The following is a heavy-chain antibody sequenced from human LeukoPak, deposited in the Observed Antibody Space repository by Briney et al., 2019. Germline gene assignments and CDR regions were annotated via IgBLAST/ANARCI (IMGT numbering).Heavy chain of an antibody. V-gene: IGHV1-69*04. CDR1: VGTFRSYA. J-gene: IGHJ4*02. CDR2: IIPIFGIA. CDR3: ATELMDTAMVTGFGY. Sequence: SVKVSCKASVGTFRSYAISWVRQAPGQGLEWMGRIIPIFGIANYAQKFQGRVTITADKSTSTAYMELSSLRSEDTAVYYCATELMDTAMVTGFGYWGQGTLVTVSS. D-gene: IGHD5-18*01.